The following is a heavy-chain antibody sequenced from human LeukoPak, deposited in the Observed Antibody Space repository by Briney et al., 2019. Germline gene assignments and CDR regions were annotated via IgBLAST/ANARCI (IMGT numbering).Heavy chain of an antibody. CDR3: AKMGSGSYHGLQYFDK. V-gene: IGHV3-23*01. D-gene: IGHD3-10*01. Sequence: PGGSLRLSCAASGFPFSSYAMSWVRQAPGKGLEWVSGISGSGGSTYYTDSVKGRFTISRDNSKNTVYLQMNSLRAEDTAVYYCAKMGSGSYHGLQYFDKWGQGTLVTVSS. CDR2: ISGSGGST. J-gene: IGHJ4*02. CDR1: GFPFSSYA.